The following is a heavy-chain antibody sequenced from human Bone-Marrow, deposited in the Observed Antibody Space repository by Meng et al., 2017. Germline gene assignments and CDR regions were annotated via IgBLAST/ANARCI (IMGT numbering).Heavy chain of an antibody. Sequence: QAQLWQSGAEVKKPGASVKASCKPSGYNFPDYYIHWVRWAPGQGLEWMGRINPKSGDTHYAQKFQARVTMTGDTSISTAYMELSGLRSDDTAMYYCARDEDISAAGKLFGDYWGQGTLVTVSS. J-gene: IGHJ4*02. CDR3: ARDEDISAAGKLFGDY. CDR2: INPKSGDT. D-gene: IGHD6-25*01. CDR1: GYNFPDYY. V-gene: IGHV1-2*06.